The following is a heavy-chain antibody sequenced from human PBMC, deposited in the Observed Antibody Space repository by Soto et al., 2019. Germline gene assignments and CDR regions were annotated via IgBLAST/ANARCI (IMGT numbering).Heavy chain of an antibody. D-gene: IGHD2-2*01. CDR3: TRQYLGCFDP. J-gene: IGHJ5*02. CDR1: GGSVSDTSYY. CDR2: IYFNGNT. Sequence: QVQLQESGPGLVKPSETLSLTCNISGGSVSDTSYYWGWIRQSPVKGLEWIANIYFNGNTYYNPSLKSRATISLDTYKNQFSLKLTSVTAADTAVYYCTRQYLGCFDPWGQGTLVTVSS. V-gene: IGHV4-39*01.